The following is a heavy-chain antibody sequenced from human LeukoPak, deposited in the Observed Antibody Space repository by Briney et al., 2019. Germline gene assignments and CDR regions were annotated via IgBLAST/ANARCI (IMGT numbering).Heavy chain of an antibody. CDR3: ARDRDSSGYYAYYFDY. Sequence: QSGGSLRLSCAASGFTFSSYGMHWVRQAPGKGLEWVAVISYDGSNKYYADSVKGRFTISRDNSKNTLYLQMNSLRAEDTAVYYCARDRDSSGYYAYYFDYWGQGTLVTVSS. V-gene: IGHV3-30*19. D-gene: IGHD3-22*01. CDR1: GFTFSSYG. CDR2: ISYDGSNK. J-gene: IGHJ4*02.